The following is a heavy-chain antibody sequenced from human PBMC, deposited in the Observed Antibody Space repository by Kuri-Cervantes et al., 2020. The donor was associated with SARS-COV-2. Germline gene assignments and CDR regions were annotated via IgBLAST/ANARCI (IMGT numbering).Heavy chain of an antibody. D-gene: IGHD6-13*01. CDR3: ARDRAAAGVYYSDY. CDR1: GFSFSNYA. V-gene: IGHV3-30-3*01. CDR2: ISYDGSNK. Sequence: GESLKISCAASGFSFSNYAMHWVLQAPGKGLEWVAVISYDGSNKYYADSVKGRFTISRDNSKSTLYLQMNSPRAEDTAVYYCARDRAAAGVYYSDYWGQGTLVTVSS. J-gene: IGHJ4*02.